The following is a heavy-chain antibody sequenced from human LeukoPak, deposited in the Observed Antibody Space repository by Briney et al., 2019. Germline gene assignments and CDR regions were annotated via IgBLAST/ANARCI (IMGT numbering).Heavy chain of an antibody. J-gene: IGHJ4*02. Sequence: PGGSLRLSCSASGFVFSDYPLHWIRQSPGKGPEWVAVISFDGSHQYYADSVKGRFTVSRDTSKNTLYLQMNSLRAEDTAVYYCARDTSILRYFDNYFDYWGQGTLVTVSS. CDR2: ISFDGSHQ. V-gene: IGHV3-30*01. CDR3: ARDTSILRYFDNYFDY. CDR1: GFVFSDYP. D-gene: IGHD3-9*01.